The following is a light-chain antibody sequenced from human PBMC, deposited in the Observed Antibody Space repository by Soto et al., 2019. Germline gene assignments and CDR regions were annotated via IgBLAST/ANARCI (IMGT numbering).Light chain of an antibody. CDR2: ANS. Sequence: QSVLTQPPSVSGAPGQRVTISCTGCRSNIGAGYDVHWYQQLPGTAPKLLIYANSNRPSGVPDRFSGSKSGTSASLAITGLQAEDEADYYCQSYDSSLSGSYVFGTGTKLTVL. CDR3: QSYDSSLSGSYV. CDR1: RSNIGAGYD. V-gene: IGLV1-40*01. J-gene: IGLJ1*01.